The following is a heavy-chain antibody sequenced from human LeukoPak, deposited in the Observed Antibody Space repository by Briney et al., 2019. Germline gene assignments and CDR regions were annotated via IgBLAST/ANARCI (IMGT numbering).Heavy chain of an antibody. CDR2: IIPILGIA. D-gene: IGHD1-14*01. CDR1: GGTFSSYA. J-gene: IGHJ6*02. CDR3: ARGPEYYYGMDV. V-gene: IGHV1-69*04. Sequence: WASVKVSCKASGGTFSSYAISWVRQAPGQGLEWMGRIIPILGIANYAQKFQGRVTITADKSTSTAYMELSSLRSEDTAVYYCARGPEYYYGMDVWGQGTTVTVSS.